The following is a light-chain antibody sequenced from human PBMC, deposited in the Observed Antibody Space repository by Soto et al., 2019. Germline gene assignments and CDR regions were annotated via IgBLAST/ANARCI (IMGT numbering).Light chain of an antibody. V-gene: IGKV1-39*01. CDR1: QSISTY. CDR3: QQSYNTPQT. CDR2: AAS. J-gene: IGKJ1*01. Sequence: DIQMTQSPSSLSASVGDRVTVTWRASQSISTYLNWYQQRPGKAPNLLIYAASNMQSGVPSRFSGNGSGTDFALTISSLQPEDFATYYCQQSYNTPQTFGQGTKVEIK.